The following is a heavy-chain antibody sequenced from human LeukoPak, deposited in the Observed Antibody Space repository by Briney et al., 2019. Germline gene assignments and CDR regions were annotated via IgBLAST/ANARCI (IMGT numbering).Heavy chain of an antibody. CDR1: GFTFSSYG. Sequence: HPGRSLRLSCAASGFTFSSYGMHWVRQAPGKGLEWVAVIWYDGSNKYYADSVKGRFTISRDNSKNTLYLQMNSLRAEDTAVYYCARDGADIVAVPAAMGYYYYGMDVWGQGTTVTVSS. J-gene: IGHJ6*02. D-gene: IGHD2-2*01. CDR2: IWYDGSNK. CDR3: ARDGADIVAVPAAMGYYYYGMDV. V-gene: IGHV3-33*01.